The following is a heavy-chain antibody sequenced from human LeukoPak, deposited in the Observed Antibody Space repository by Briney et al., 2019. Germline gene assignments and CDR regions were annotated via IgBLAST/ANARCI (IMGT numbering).Heavy chain of an antibody. CDR1: GFTFSNYA. CDR2: SSGGGDSTS. Sequence: GGSLRLSCAASGFTFSNYAMSWVRQAPGKGLEWVSASSGGGDSTSYYADYVKGRFTISRDNCKNAMYWQMNSVRAEDTAVYYCAKARSSSSTSCFNYWGQGTLVTVSS. CDR3: AKARSSSSTSCFNY. D-gene: IGHD2-2*01. J-gene: IGHJ4*02. V-gene: IGHV3-23*01.